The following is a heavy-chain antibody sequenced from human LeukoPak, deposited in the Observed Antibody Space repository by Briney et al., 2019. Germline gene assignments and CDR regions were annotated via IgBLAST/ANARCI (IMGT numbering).Heavy chain of an antibody. D-gene: IGHD5-24*01. V-gene: IGHV3-7*04. CDR1: GFPFSSYW. J-gene: IGHJ4*02. Sequence: GGPLRLSCVASGFPFSSYWMTWVRQAPGKGLEWVANIKQDGSKKSYVYSVKGRFTISRDNAKNSLYLQMNSLRAEDTAIYYCTRVGYIDEGIDYWGQGTLVTVSS. CDR2: IKQDGSKK. CDR3: TRVGYIDEGIDY.